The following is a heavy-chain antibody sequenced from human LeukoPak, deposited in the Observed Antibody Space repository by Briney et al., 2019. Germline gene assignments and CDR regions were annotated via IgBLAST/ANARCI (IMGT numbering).Heavy chain of an antibody. D-gene: IGHD3-16*01. J-gene: IGHJ4*02. CDR2: LGDRGDT. V-gene: IGHV3-23*01. CDR1: GFTFSSSA. Sequence: PGGTLRLSCEASGFTFSSSAMGWVRQAPGKGLEWVSTLGDRGDTYYADSVEGRFTIPRDSSKNTLYLRMNSLRAEDTAVYFCAKQQPGERYYFHYWGQGTLVTVSS. CDR3: AKQQPGERYYFHY.